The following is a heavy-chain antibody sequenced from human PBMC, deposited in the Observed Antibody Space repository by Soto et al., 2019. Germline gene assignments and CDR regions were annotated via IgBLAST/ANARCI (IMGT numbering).Heavy chain of an antibody. D-gene: IGHD5-18*01. V-gene: IGHV2-5*02. Sequence: QITLKESGPTLVKPTQTLTLTCTFSGFSLSTSGVGVGWIRQPPGKALEWLALIYWDDDKRYSPSLKSRLTITKETSKNQVVLTMTNMDPVDTATYYCAHNYAETAPFDYWGQGTLVTVSS. J-gene: IGHJ4*02. CDR3: AHNYAETAPFDY. CDR1: GFSLSTSGVG. CDR2: IYWDDDK.